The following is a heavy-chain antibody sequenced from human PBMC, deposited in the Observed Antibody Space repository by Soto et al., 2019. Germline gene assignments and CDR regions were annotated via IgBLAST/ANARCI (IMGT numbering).Heavy chain of an antibody. Sequence: EVQLLESGGGLVQPGGSLRLSCAASGFTCSSYAMSWIRQAPGKGLEWVSAISGSGGGTYYVDSVKGRFTISRDNSKNTLYLQMNSLRAEDSALYYCAKDHESDYWGQGTLVTVSS. V-gene: IGHV3-23*01. J-gene: IGHJ4*02. CDR3: AKDHESDY. CDR1: GFTCSSYA. CDR2: ISGSGGGT.